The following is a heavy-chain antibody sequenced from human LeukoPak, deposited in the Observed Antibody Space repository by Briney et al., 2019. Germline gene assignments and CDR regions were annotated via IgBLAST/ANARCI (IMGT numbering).Heavy chain of an antibody. CDR1: GGSISSYY. Sequence: TSETLSLTCTVSGGSISSYYWSWIRQTPGRGLEWIGYIYYSGSTNYNPSLKSRDTISVDTSKNQFSLKLSSVTAADTAVYYCARATRGYGFDYWGQGTLVTVSS. D-gene: IGHD6-13*01. CDR3: ARATRGYGFDY. CDR2: IYYSGST. J-gene: IGHJ4*02. V-gene: IGHV4-59*08.